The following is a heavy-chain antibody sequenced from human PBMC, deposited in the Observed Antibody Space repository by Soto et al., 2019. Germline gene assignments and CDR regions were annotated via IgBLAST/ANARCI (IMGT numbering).Heavy chain of an antibody. V-gene: IGHV3-30*18. D-gene: IGHD2-2*01. CDR2: ISYDGSDK. Sequence: PGGSLRLSCAASGFTFNTFGMHWVRQAPGKGLEWVAVISYDGSDKYYSDSVRGQFTISRDNSMNTLYLQMNSLRTEDTAVYYCAKSPNFYCSSYHCYKYYFDYWGQGTLVTVSS. J-gene: IGHJ4*02. CDR3: AKSPNFYCSSYHCYKYYFDY. CDR1: GFTFNTFG.